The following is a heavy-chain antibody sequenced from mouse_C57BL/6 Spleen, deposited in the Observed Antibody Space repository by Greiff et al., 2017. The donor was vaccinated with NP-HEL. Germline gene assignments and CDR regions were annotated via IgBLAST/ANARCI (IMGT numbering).Heavy chain of an antibody. J-gene: IGHJ3*01. CDR2: IYPGDGDT. V-gene: IGHV1-82*01. CDR1: GYAFSSSW. Sequence: QVQLKESGPELVKPGASVKISCKASGYAFSSSWMNWVKQRPGKGLEWIGRIYPGDGDTNYNGKFKGKATLTADKSSSTAYMQLSSLTSEDSAVYFCAKETAQATWAYWGQRTLVTVSA. CDR3: AKETAQATWAY. D-gene: IGHD3-2*02.